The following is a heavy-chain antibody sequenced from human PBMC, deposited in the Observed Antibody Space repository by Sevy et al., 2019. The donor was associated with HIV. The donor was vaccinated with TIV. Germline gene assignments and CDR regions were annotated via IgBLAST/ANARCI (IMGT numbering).Heavy chain of an antibody. D-gene: IGHD5-18*01. CDR1: GFTFFEYG. CDR3: AKGGGYSYGEGGFDA. V-gene: IGHV3-30*18. J-gene: IGHJ5*02. CDR2: ISHDGINK. Sequence: GGSLRLSCGASGFTFFEYGIHWVRQAPGKGLEWVAVISHDGINKYYADTVKGRFTISRDNSNNTVSLQMNSLRAEDTAVYYCAKGGGYSYGEGGFDAWGQGTLVTVS.